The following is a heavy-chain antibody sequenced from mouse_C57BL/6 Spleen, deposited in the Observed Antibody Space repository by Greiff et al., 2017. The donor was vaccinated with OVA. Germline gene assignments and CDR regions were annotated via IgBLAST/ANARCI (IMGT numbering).Heavy chain of an antibody. CDR3: ARAMVAPYYYTMDY. V-gene: IGHV1-52*01. J-gene: IGHJ4*01. CDR1: GYTFTSYW. CDR2: IDPSDSDT. Sequence: QVQLQQPGAELVRPGSSVKLSCKASGYTFTSYWMHWVKQRPIQGLEWIGNIDPSDSDTHYNQKFKDKATLTVDKSSSTAYMQLSSLTSEDSAVYYCARAMVAPYYYTMDYWGQGTSVTVSS. D-gene: IGHD2-2*01.